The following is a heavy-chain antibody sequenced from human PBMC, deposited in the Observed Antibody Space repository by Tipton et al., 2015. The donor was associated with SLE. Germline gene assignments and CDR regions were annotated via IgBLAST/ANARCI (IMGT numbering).Heavy chain of an antibody. V-gene: IGHV4-38-2*01. Sequence: TLSLTCAVSGYSISSGYYWGWIRQPPGKGLEWIGEIDHSGGTKYNPSLQSRVSISVDTSKNQFSLNLSSVTAADTAVYYCARGRPPYYYGMDVWGQGTTVTVSS. CDR2: IDHSGGT. CDR1: GYSISSGYY. CDR3: ARGRPPYYYGMDV. J-gene: IGHJ6*02.